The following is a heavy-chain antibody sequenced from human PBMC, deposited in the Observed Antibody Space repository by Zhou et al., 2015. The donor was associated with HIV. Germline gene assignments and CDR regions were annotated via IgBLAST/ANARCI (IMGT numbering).Heavy chain of an antibody. CDR3: ARSYYSSSSFDY. V-gene: IGHV3-7*01. CDR2: IKQDGSEK. D-gene: IGHD6-13*01. CDR1: GFTFSNYW. Sequence: EVQLVESGGRLVQPGGSLRLSCAVSGFTFSNYWMSWVRQAPGKGLEWVANIKQDGSEKYYAVSLKGRFTISRDNAKNSVYLQMNSLRAEDTAVYYCARSYYSSSSFDYWGQGTMVTVSS. J-gene: IGHJ4*02.